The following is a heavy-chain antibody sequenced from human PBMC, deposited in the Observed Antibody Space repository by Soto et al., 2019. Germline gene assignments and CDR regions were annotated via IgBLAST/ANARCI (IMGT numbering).Heavy chain of an antibody. Sequence: PSETLSLTCNVSGGSISTSRSYWAWVRQPSGKGLEWLANIFYSGCTYYNPSLASRVTVSVDTSKNGFSLKLRSVTAADTAVYARQPTTGDTDLWFDPWGQGTLVSVS. J-gene: IGHJ5*02. CDR1: GGSISTSRSY. V-gene: IGHV4-39*01. D-gene: IGHD2-21*01. CDR2: IFYSGCT. CDR3: QPTTGDTDLWFDP.